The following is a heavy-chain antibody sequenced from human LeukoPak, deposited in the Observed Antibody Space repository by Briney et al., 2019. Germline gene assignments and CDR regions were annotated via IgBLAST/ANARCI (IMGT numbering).Heavy chain of an antibody. Sequence: GGSLRLSCAGSGFIFRNYGMHWVRQAPGQGLQWVAVISDGGTHLYYADSVKGRFTISRDNSESTMYLQMNSLRVEDTAVYYCARGTAAMGPSNFDYWGQGTLVTVSS. CDR1: GFIFRNYG. V-gene: IGHV3-30*03. CDR2: ISDGGTHL. CDR3: ARGTAAMGPSNFDY. D-gene: IGHD2-2*01. J-gene: IGHJ4*02.